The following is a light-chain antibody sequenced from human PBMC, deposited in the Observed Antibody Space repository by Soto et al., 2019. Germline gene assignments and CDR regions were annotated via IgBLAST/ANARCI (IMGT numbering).Light chain of an antibody. V-gene: IGKV3-20*01. J-gene: IGKJ4*01. CDR2: GAS. Sequence: EIVLTQSPGTLSLSPGERATLSCRASQSVTSSYLAWYQQKPGQAPWLLIYGASNRASGIPDRFSGSGSGTDFTLNISRLEPEDSAVYYCQQYGRSPLTFGGGTKVEIK. CDR3: QQYGRSPLT. CDR1: QSVTSSY.